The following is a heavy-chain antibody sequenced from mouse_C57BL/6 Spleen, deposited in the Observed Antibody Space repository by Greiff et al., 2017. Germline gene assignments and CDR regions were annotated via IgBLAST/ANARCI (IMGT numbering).Heavy chain of an antibody. CDR1: GYTFTSYT. J-gene: IGHJ2*01. Sequence: VKLQESGAELARPGASVKMSCKASGYTFTSYTMHWVKQRPGQGLEWIGYINPSSGYTKYNQKFKDKATLTADKSSSTAYMQLSSLTSEDSAIYYCAGKRITTVVATVYFDYWGQGTTLTGSS. V-gene: IGHV1-4*01. D-gene: IGHD1-1*01. CDR3: AGKRITTVVATVYFDY. CDR2: INPSSGYT.